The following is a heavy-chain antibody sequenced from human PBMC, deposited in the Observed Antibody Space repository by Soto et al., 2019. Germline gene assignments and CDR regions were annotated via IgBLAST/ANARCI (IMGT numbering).Heavy chain of an antibody. CDR3: ASSLGYSYGVHDY. J-gene: IGHJ4*02. Sequence: PGGSLRLSCAASGFTVSSNYMSWVRQAPGKGLEWVSVIYSGGSTYYADSVKGRFTISRDNSKNTLYLQMNSLRAEDTAVYYCASSLGYSYGVHDYWGQGTLVTVSS. V-gene: IGHV3-53*01. D-gene: IGHD5-18*01. CDR1: GFTVSSNY. CDR2: IYSGGST.